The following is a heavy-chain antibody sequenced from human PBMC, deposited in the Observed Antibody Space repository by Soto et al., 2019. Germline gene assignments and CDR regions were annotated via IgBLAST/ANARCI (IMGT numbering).Heavy chain of an antibody. CDR2: INPNSGGT. D-gene: IGHD6-19*01. Sequence: ASVKVSCKASGYTFTGYYMHWVRQAPGQGLEWMGWINPNSGGTNYAQKFQGWVTMTRDTSISTAYMELSRLRSDDTAVYYLARAGIRGGWLVFEIWGQGTRVPVS. V-gene: IGHV1-2*04. CDR3: ARAGIRGGWLVFEI. J-gene: IGHJ3*02. CDR1: GYTFTGYY.